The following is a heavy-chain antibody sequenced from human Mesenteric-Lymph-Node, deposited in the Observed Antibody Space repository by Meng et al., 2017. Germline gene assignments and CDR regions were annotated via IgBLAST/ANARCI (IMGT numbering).Heavy chain of an antibody. D-gene: IGHD6-19*01. V-gene: IGHV3-23*01. Sequence: GESLKISCVASGFTFSNWAMSWVRQTPVKGLEWVSAISGSGEDTYYGDSVKGRFTISRDNSKNTLYLQMNSLRGEDTAVYYCAKRIAVAGYYYYGMDVWGQGTTVTVSS. CDR3: AKRIAVAGYYYYGMDV. CDR1: GFTFSNWA. J-gene: IGHJ6*02. CDR2: ISGSGEDT.